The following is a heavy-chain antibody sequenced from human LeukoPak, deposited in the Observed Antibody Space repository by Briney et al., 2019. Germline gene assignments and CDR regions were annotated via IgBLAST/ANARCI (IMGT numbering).Heavy chain of an antibody. CDR3: AKILGGPISRLVYYYYGMDV. CDR1: GFTFSSYA. D-gene: IGHD3-3*02. V-gene: IGHV3-23*01. Sequence: PGGSLRLSCAASGFTFSSYAMSWVRQAPGKGLEWVSAISGSGGSTYYADSVKGRFTISRDNSKNTLYLQMNSLRAEDTAVYYCAKILGGPISRLVYYYYGMDVWGQGTTVTVSS. J-gene: IGHJ6*02. CDR2: ISGSGGST.